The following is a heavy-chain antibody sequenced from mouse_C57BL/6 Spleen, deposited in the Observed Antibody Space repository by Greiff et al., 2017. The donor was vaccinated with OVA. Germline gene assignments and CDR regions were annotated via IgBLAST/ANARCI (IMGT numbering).Heavy chain of an antibody. CDR1: GYTFTDYY. CDR3: ARDEYDGWGYFDY. Sequence: EVQLQQSGPELVKPGASVKISCKASGYTFTDYYMNWVKQSPGKSLEWIGDINPNNGGTSYNQKFKGKATLTVDKSSSTAYMELRSLTSEDSAVYYCARDEYDGWGYFDYWGQGTTLTVSS. V-gene: IGHV1-26*01. D-gene: IGHD2-4*01. CDR2: INPNNGGT. J-gene: IGHJ2*01.